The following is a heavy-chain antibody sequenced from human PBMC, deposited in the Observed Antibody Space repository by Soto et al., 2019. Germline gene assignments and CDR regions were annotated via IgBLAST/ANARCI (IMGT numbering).Heavy chain of an antibody. CDR2: ISYDGSNK. Sequence: PGGSLRLSCAASVFTFSIYAMHWVRQAPGKGLEWVAVISYDGSNKYYADSVKGRFTISRDNSKNTLYLQMNSLRAEDTAVYYCAREIAVAGSYYYYYGMDVWGQGTTVTVSS. J-gene: IGHJ6*02. V-gene: IGHV3-30-3*01. CDR1: VFTFSIYA. D-gene: IGHD6-19*01. CDR3: AREIAVAGSYYYYYGMDV.